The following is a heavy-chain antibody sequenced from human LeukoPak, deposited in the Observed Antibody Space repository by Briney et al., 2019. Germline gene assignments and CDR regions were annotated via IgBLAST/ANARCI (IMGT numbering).Heavy chain of an antibody. CDR3: ARDSLWFGEFMLDY. J-gene: IGHJ4*02. CDR2: IKQDGSEK. D-gene: IGHD3-10*01. CDR1: GFTFSSYW. Sequence: PGGSLRLSCAASGFTFSSYWMSWVRQAPGKGLEWVANIKQDGSEKYYVDSVKGRFTISRDNAKNSLYLQMNSLRAEDTAVYYCARDSLWFGEFMLDYWGQGTLVTVSS. V-gene: IGHV3-7*01.